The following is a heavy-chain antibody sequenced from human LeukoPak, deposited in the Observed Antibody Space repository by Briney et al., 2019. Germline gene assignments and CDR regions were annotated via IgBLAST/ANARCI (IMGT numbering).Heavy chain of an antibody. Sequence: GGSLRLSCAASTFTFSSYAMSWVRQAPGKGLEWVSYISSGGSTIYYADSVEGRFTISRDNAKNSLYLQMNSLRDEDTALYYCARDFPSGRYYYVWGQGTLVTVSS. CDR3: ARDFPSGRYYYV. V-gene: IGHV3-48*02. J-gene: IGHJ4*02. CDR2: ISSGGSTI. CDR1: TFTFSSYA. D-gene: IGHD1-26*01.